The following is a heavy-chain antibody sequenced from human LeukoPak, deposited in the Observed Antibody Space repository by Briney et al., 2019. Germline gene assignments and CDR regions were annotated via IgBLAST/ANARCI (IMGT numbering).Heavy chain of an antibody. Sequence: GGSLRLSCAASGFTFSSYSMNWVRQAPGKGLEWVSSISSSSSYIYYADSVKGRFTITRDNAKNSLYLQMNSLRAEDTAVYYCARDRYVGATTAGDSDSWGQGTLVTVSS. J-gene: IGHJ4*02. V-gene: IGHV3-21*04. CDR3: ARDRYVGATTAGDSDS. CDR2: ISSSSSYI. D-gene: IGHD1-26*01. CDR1: GFTFSSYS.